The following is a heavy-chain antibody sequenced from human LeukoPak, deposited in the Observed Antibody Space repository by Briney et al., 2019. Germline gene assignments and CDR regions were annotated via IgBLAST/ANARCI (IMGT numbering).Heavy chain of an antibody. V-gene: IGHV3-33*01. D-gene: IGHD6-25*01. CDR1: GFTFSTYG. CDR3: ARDTAQRAFDI. J-gene: IGHJ3*02. CDR2: IWYDGSKT. Sequence: SGRSLRLSCAASGFTFSTYGMHWVGQSPGKGLEWVAVIWYDGSKTHYRDSVKGRFTISRDSSKNTLYLEMNSLRAEDTAVYYCARDTAQRAFDIWGQGTMVTVS.